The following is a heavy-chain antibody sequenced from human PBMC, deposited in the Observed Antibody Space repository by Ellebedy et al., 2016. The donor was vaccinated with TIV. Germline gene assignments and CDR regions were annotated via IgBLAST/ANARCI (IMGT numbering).Heavy chain of an antibody. V-gene: IGHV1-8*01. J-gene: IGHJ6*02. Sequence: AASVKVSCKASGYTFTSYDINWVRQATGQGLEWMGWMNPNSGSTGYAQKFQGRVTMTRNTSISTAYMELSSLRSEDTAVYYCARGAGYFDWLSPMDVWGQGTTVTVSS. D-gene: IGHD3-9*01. CDR1: GYTFTSYD. CDR2: MNPNSGST. CDR3: ARGAGYFDWLSPMDV.